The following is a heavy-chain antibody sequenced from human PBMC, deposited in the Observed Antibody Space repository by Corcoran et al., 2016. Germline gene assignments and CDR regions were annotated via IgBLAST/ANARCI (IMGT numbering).Heavy chain of an antibody. CDR3: ARMGRTFGNYGGLRY. CDR1: GYTFTSYD. Sequence: QVQLVQSGAEVKKPGASVKVSCKASGYTFTSYDIHWVRQDTGQGLARMGWMNPNSGTTGYAQKFKGRVNMTRHTSISTAYMELSSLRSEDTAVYYCARMGRTFGNYGGLRYWGQVTLVTVSS. CDR2: MNPNSGTT. J-gene: IGHJ4*02. V-gene: IGHV1-8*01. D-gene: IGHD4-17*01.